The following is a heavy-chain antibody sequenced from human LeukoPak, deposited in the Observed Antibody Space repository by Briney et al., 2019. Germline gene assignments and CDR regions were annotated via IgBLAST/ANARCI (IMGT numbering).Heavy chain of an antibody. CDR3: ARDLSEYSGYDFPFDY. CDR2: MNPNSGNT. D-gene: IGHD5-12*01. J-gene: IGHJ4*02. Sequence: ASVKVSCKASGYTFTSYDINWVRQATGQGLEWMGWMNPNSGNTGYAQKFQGRVTMTTDTSTSTAYMELRSLRSDDTAVYYCARDLSEYSGYDFPFDYWGQGTLVTVSS. V-gene: IGHV1-8*01. CDR1: GYTFTSYD.